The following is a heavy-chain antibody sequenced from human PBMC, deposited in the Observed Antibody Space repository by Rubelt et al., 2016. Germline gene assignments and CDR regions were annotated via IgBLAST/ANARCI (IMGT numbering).Heavy chain of an antibody. D-gene: IGHD3-10*01. Sequence: GSTNYNPSLKSRATISVDTSKNQFSLKLSSVTAADMAVYYCARRGSRGAYPTWGQGTLVTVSS. V-gene: IGHV4-59*08. CDR3: ARRGSRGAYPT. CDR2: GST. J-gene: IGHJ5*02.